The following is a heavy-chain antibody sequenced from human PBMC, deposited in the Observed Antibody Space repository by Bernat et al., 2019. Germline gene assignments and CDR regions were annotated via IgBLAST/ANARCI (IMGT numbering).Heavy chain of an antibody. CDR1: GFTFSNAW. CDR3: TASLAILRFLEWLFPEDAAIDY. V-gene: IGHV3-15*01. Sequence: EVQLVESGGGLVKPGGSLRLSCAASGFTFSNAWMSWVRQAPGKGLEWVGRIKSKTDGGTTDYAAPVKGRFTISRDDSKNTLYLQMNSLKTEDTAVYYCTASLAILRFLEWLFPEDAAIDYWGQGTLVTVSS. J-gene: IGHJ4*02. D-gene: IGHD3-3*01. CDR2: IKSKTDGGTT.